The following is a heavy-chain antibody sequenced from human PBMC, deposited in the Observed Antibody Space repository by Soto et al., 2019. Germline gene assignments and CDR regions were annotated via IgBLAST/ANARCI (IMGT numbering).Heavy chain of an antibody. CDR1: GVSITNSDYY. J-gene: IGHJ4*02. CDR3: ARVRVRMTAIVFYFDS. CDR2: IFHTGSA. D-gene: IGHD2-21*02. Sequence: SETLSLTCSVSGVSITNSDYYWSWIRQPPGKGLEWIGYIFHTGSASYKSSLKGRVTFSVDTSKNQFSLNLKSATAADTAVYYCARVRVRMTAIVFYFDSWGQGSLVTSPQ. V-gene: IGHV4-61*08.